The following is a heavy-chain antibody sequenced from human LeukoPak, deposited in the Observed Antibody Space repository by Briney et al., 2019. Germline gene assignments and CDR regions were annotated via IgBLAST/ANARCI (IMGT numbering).Heavy chain of an antibody. CDR3: AKGLTAAGTGWFDP. CDR1: GFTFSSYA. Sequence: GGSLRHSCAASGFTFSSYAMSWVRQAPGKGLEWVSAISGSGGSTYYADSVKGRFTISRDNSKNTLYLQMNSLRAEDTAVYYCAKGLTAAGTGWFDPWGQGTLVTVSS. D-gene: IGHD6-13*01. CDR2: ISGSGGST. V-gene: IGHV3-23*01. J-gene: IGHJ5*02.